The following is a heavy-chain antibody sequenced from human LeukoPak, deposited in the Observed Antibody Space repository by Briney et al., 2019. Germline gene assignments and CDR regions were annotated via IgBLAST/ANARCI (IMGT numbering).Heavy chain of an antibody. D-gene: IGHD1-1*01. Sequence: PGGSLTLSCVASGFSFSNYAMKWVRQAPGKGLEWVAIITGTDGRTCYAASVKGRFTISRDNSKNTLSLQMNSLRAEDTAVYYCAKEWRWGDTEVHYYGLNVWGQGTTVTVSS. CDR3: AKEWRWGDTEVHYYGLNV. CDR1: GFSFSNYA. V-gene: IGHV3-23*01. CDR2: ITGTDGRT. J-gene: IGHJ6*02.